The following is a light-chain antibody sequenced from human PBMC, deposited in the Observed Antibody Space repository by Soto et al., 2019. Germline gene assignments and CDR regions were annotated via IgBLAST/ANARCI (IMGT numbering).Light chain of an antibody. CDR1: QSVSSSY. V-gene: IGKV3-20*01. Sequence: EIVLTQSPGTLSLSPGERATLSCRASQSVSSSYLAWYQQKPGQAPRLLIYGASNRATGIPDRFSGSGSGTDFTLTISRLEPEDVAMYFCQQYVSSPQTFGQGTKVEIK. CDR2: GAS. CDR3: QQYVSSPQT. J-gene: IGKJ1*01.